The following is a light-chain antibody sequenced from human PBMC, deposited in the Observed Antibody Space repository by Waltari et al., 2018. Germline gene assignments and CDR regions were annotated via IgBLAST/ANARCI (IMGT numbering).Light chain of an antibody. Sequence: EIVLTQSPDTLSLSPGERATLSCRASQSFSGTYLAWYQHKPGQPPRLIMYGTSIRATVIPDRFSGSGSGTDFPLTIPRLEPEDFGVYYCQKYGSSPRYTFGQGTKLEI. CDR1: QSFSGTY. J-gene: IGKJ2*01. CDR2: GTS. CDR3: QKYGSSPRYT. V-gene: IGKV3-20*01.